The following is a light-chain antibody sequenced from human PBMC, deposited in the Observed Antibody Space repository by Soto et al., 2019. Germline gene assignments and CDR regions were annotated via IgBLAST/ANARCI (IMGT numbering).Light chain of an antibody. Sequence: QSVLTQPPSASGTPGQRVTISCSGSSSNIGSNTVNWYQQLPGTAPKLLNYSNNQRPSGVPDRFSGSKSGTSASLAISGLQSEDEADYYCAAWDDSLNGQGYVFGTGTKLTVL. CDR1: SSNIGSNT. J-gene: IGLJ1*01. CDR2: SNN. V-gene: IGLV1-44*01. CDR3: AAWDDSLNGQGYV.